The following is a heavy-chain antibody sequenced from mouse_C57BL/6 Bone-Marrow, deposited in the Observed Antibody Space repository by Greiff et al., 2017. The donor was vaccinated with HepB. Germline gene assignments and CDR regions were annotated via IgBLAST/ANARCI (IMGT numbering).Heavy chain of an antibody. CDR3: ARVEWLLLRDYFDY. J-gene: IGHJ2*01. D-gene: IGHD2-3*01. CDR2: IYPRSGNT. V-gene: IGHV1-81*01. CDR1: GYTFTSYG. Sequence: VQLQQSGAELARPGASVKLSCKASGYTFTSYGISWVKQRTGQGLEWIGEIYPRSGNTYYNEKFKGKATLTADKSSSTAYMELRSLTSEDSAVYFCARVEWLLLRDYFDYWGQGTTLTVSS.